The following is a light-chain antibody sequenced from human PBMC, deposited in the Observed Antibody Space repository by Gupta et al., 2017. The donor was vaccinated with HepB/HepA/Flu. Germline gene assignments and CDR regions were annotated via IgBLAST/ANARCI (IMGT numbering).Light chain of an antibody. V-gene: IGKV3-20*01. CDR3: QQYVTSPRT. Sequence: EIVLTQSPGTLSLSPGERATLSCRASQSVTNSYLAWYQQKPGQAPRLLIYDASSRATGIPDRFSGSGSGTDFTLTISRLEPEDFAVYYCQQYVTSPRTFGQGTKVETK. CDR1: QSVTNSY. CDR2: DAS. J-gene: IGKJ1*01.